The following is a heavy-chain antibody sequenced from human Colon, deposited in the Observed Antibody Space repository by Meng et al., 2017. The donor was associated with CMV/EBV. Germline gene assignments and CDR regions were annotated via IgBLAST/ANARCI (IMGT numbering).Heavy chain of an antibody. J-gene: IGHJ4*02. Sequence: ASVKVSCKASGYTFTGYYMHWVRQAPGQGLEWVAWISGYNGDTKYAQNLQGRVIMTTDTTTSTVYMELRSLTSDDTAVYYCARDAPSVTVAGGIDYWGQGTLVTVSS. CDR2: ISGYNGDT. D-gene: IGHD6-19*01. V-gene: IGHV1-18*04. CDR1: GYTFTGYY. CDR3: ARDAPSVTVAGGIDY.